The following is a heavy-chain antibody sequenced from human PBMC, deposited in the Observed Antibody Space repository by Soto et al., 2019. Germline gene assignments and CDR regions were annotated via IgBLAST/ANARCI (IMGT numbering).Heavy chain of an antibody. Sequence: SETLSLTCTVSDGSVISYYWTWIRQPPGKGLECLGYIYFSGNTHYNPSLKSRVTISVDTSKNQFSLKLSSVTAADTAVYYCARGSTDYDFWSGYSNWFDPWGQGTLVTVSS. CDR2: IYFSGNT. V-gene: IGHV4-59*02. D-gene: IGHD3-3*01. CDR3: ARGSTDYDFWSGYSNWFDP. J-gene: IGHJ5*02. CDR1: DGSVISYY.